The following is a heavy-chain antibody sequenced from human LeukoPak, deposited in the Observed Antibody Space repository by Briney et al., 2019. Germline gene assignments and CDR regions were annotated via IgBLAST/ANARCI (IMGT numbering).Heavy chain of an antibody. J-gene: IGHJ3*02. CDR3: AKDSYGSGSYYFDAFDI. V-gene: IGHV3-23*01. D-gene: IGHD3-10*01. CDR2: ISGGGGST. CDR1: GFTFSSYA. Sequence: PGGSLRLSCAASGFTFSSYAMNWVRQAPGKGLEWVSAISGGGGSTYYAGSVKGRFTISRDNSKNTLYPQMNSLRAEDTAVYYCAKDSYGSGSYYFDAFDIWGQGTMVTVSS.